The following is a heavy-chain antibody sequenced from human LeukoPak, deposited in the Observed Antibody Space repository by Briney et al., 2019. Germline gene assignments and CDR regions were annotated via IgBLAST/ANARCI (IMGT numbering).Heavy chain of an antibody. J-gene: IGHJ4*02. CDR2: ITGSGGST. Sequence: PGGSLRLSCAASGFTFSSYAMSWVRQAPGKGLEWVSAITGSGGSTYYADSVKGRFTISRDNSKNTLYLQMNSLRADDTAVYYCAKKTSYCAGDCYPYYFDHWGQGTLVTVSS. CDR1: GFTFSSYA. V-gene: IGHV3-23*01. D-gene: IGHD2-21*02. CDR3: AKKTSYCAGDCYPYYFDH.